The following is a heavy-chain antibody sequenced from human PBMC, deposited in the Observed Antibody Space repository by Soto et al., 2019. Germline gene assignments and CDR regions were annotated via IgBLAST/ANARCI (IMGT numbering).Heavy chain of an antibody. CDR3: ARETYYYDSSGYYSYNWFDP. CDR2: IYYSGST. V-gene: IGHV4-59*01. Sequence: QVQLQESGPGLVKPSETLSLTCTVSGGSISSYYWSWIRQPPGQGLEWIGYIYYSGSTNYNPSLKSRVTISVDTAKNQFSLKLSSVTAADTAVYYCARETYYYDSSGYYSYNWFDPWGQGTLVTVSS. D-gene: IGHD3-22*01. CDR1: GGSISSYY. J-gene: IGHJ5*02.